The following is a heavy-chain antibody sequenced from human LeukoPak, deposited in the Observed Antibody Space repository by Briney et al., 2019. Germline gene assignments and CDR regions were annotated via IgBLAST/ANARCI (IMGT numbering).Heavy chain of an antibody. J-gene: IGHJ6*03. CDR3: ARNPFCSGGSCYSSYYYYMDV. D-gene: IGHD2-15*01. CDR1: GYTFSAFY. CDR2: INPSGGST. Sequence: GASGKVSCKTSGYTFSAFYMHWVRQAPGQGLEWMGIINPSGGSTSYAQKFQGRVTMTRDMSTSTVYMELSSLRSEDTAVYYCARNPFCSGGSCYSSYYYYMDVWGKGTTVTVSS. V-gene: IGHV1-46*01.